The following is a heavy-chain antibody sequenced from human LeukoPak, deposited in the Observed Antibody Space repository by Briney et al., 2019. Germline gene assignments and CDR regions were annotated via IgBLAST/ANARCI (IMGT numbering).Heavy chain of an antibody. J-gene: IGHJ3*02. CDR3: VRQPMPRAFDI. V-gene: IGHV4-59*01. CDR2: IYYSGST. CDR1: GGSISSYY. D-gene: IGHD2-2*01. Sequence: PSETLSLTCTVSGGSISSYYWSWIRQPPGKGLEWIGYIYYSGSTNYNPSLKSRVTISVDTSKNQFSLKLSSVTAADTAVYYCVRQPMPRAFDIWGQGTMVTVSS.